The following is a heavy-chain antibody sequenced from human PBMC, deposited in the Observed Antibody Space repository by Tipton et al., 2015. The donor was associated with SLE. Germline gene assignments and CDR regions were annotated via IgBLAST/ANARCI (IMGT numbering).Heavy chain of an antibody. Sequence: SLRLSCAASGFIVNNNYMNWVRQAPGTGPEWVAAINGFGNTYYADSVKGRFTISRDNSKNTLYLQMNSLRREDTAVYYCARDRDYSGSGSPDSWGQGTLVTVSS. CDR3: ARDRDYSGSGSPDS. CDR1: GFIVNNNY. J-gene: IGHJ5*01. D-gene: IGHD3-10*01. V-gene: IGHV3-66*03. CDR2: INGFGNT.